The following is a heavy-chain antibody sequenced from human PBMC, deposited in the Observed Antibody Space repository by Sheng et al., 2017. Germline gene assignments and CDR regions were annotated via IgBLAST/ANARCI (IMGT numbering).Heavy chain of an antibody. CDR3: AHRGVLEVSGGSKAGWFDP. J-gene: IGHJ5*02. D-gene: IGHD5-12*01. CDR1: GFSLSTGGVG. V-gene: IGHV2-5*01. CDR2: IYSNDDK. Sequence: QITLKESGPTLVEPTQTVTLTCSFSGFSLSTGGVGVGWFRQPPGKALEWLALIYSNDDKRYSPSSESRLTXSKDTSKNQVVLTMTNMDPVDTARYSCAHRGVLEVSGGSKAGWFDPWGQGTQVTVSS.